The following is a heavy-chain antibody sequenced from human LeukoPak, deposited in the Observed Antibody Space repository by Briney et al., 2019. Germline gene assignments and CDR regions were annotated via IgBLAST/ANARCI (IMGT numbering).Heavy chain of an antibody. CDR3: ARAYDFWSGQFDY. CDR2: INPNSGGT. CDR1: GYTFTGYY. J-gene: IGHJ4*02. D-gene: IGHD3-3*01. V-gene: IGHV1-2*02. Sequence: GASVKVSCKASGYTFTGYYMHWVRQAPGQGLEWMGWINPNSGGTNYAQKFQGRVTMTRDTSISTAYMELSRLRSDDTAVYYCARAYDFWSGQFDYWGQGTLVTVSS.